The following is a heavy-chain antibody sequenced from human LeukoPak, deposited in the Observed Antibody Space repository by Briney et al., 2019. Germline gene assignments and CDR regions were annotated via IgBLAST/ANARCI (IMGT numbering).Heavy chain of an antibody. V-gene: IGHV4-61*02. Sequence: PSQTLSLTCTVSGGSISRGSYYWSWIRQPAGKGLEWIGRIYTSGSTNYNPSLKSRVTISVDTSKNQFSLKLSSVTAADTAVYYCASSVSGSYTQPFDPWGQGTLVTVSS. CDR3: ASSVSGSYTQPFDP. D-gene: IGHD3-10*01. CDR1: GGSISRGSYY. J-gene: IGHJ5*02. CDR2: IYTSGST.